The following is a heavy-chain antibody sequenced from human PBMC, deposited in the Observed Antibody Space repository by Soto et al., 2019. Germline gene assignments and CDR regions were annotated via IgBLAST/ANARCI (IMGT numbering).Heavy chain of an antibody. V-gene: IGHV4-4*02. CDR2: IYHSGST. CDR1: GGSISSSNW. D-gene: IGHD3-22*01. CDR3: ARSSSGYYYRGPDPLPKDY. Sequence: PSETLSLTCAVSGGSISSSNWWSWVRQPPGKGLEWIGEIYHSGSTNYNPSLKSRVTISVDKSKNQFSLKLSSVTAADTAVYYCARSSSGYYYRGPDPLPKDYWGQGTLVTVSS. J-gene: IGHJ4*02.